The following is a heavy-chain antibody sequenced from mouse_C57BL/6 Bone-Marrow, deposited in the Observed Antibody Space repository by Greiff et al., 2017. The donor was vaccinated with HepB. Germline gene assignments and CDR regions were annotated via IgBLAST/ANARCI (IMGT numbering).Heavy chain of an antibody. D-gene: IGHD2-4*01. CDR3: DYDEGFAY. J-gene: IGHJ3*01. CDR2: INSDGGST. CDR1: EYAFPSHD. Sequence: EVKLMESGGGLVQPGESLKLSCESNEYAFPSHDMPWVRKTPEKRLEWVAAINSDGGSTYYPDTMERRFIIARDNTKKTLYLQMSSLRSEDTALYCSDYDEGFAYWGRGTLITVTA. V-gene: IGHV5-2*01.